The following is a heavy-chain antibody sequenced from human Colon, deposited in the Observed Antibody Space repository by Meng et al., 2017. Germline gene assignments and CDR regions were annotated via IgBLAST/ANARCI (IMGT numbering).Heavy chain of an antibody. V-gene: IGHV5-51*01. Sequence: GGSLRLSCKGSGYTFNNYWIAWVRQMHGKGLEWMGIIYPDDSDTSYSPSFQGQVTIPADRSVNTAYLQWSSLKASDEAMYFCARQAGSSSGWYYFDFWGQGTLVTVSS. CDR3: ARQAGSSSGWYYFDF. J-gene: IGHJ4*02. CDR2: IYPDDSDT. D-gene: IGHD6-19*01. CDR1: GYTFNNYW.